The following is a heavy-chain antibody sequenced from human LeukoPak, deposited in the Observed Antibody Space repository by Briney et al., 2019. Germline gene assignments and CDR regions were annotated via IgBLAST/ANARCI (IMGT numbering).Heavy chain of an antibody. V-gene: IGHV1-18*01. D-gene: IGHD3-10*01. Sequence: ASVKVSCKASGYTFTSYGISWVRQAPGQGLEWMGWISAYNGNTNYAQKLQGRVTMTTDTSTSTAYMELRSLRSDDTAVYCCARDLQITMVRGVITPFLDYWGQGTLVTVSS. J-gene: IGHJ4*02. CDR3: ARDLQITMVRGVITPFLDY. CDR1: GYTFTSYG. CDR2: ISAYNGNT.